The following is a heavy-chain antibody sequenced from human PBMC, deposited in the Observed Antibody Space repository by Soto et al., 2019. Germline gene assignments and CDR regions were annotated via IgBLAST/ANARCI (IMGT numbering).Heavy chain of an antibody. CDR3: ATYYDILTGYYTSDAFDI. Sequence: QPGGSLRLSCAASRFTFSSYAMNWVRQAPGKGLEWVSGIDGSGVRTYYADSVKGRFTISRDNSKNTLYLQMNSLRAEDTAVYYCATYYDILTGYYTSDAFDIWGQGTMVTVSS. J-gene: IGHJ3*02. CDR2: IDGSGVRT. CDR1: RFTFSSYA. V-gene: IGHV3-23*01. D-gene: IGHD3-9*01.